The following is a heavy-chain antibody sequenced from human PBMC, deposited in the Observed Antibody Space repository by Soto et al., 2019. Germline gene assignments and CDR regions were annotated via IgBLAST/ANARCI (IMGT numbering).Heavy chain of an antibody. Sequence: QVQLVQSGAEVKKPGASVKVSCKASGYTITSYSISWVRQAPGQGLEWMGWISAYNGNTYHARKLQGRVTMTTDTSTSTAYMELRCLRSDDTAVYYCARDVGYGLIDYWGQGTLVTVSS. CDR1: GYTITSYS. J-gene: IGHJ4*02. D-gene: IGHD5-18*01. V-gene: IGHV1-18*01. CDR2: ISAYNGNT. CDR3: ARDVGYGLIDY.